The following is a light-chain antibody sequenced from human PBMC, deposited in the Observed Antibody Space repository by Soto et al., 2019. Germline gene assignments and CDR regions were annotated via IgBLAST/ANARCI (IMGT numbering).Light chain of an antibody. CDR2: GAS. Sequence: EIVLTQSPGTLSLSPGERATLSCRASQGVNRSYLAWYQQKPGQAPRLLIYGASSRATGIPDRFSGSGSGTDFTLTISRLEPEDFAVYYCQQYGSSPPITFGQGTRLEIK. CDR3: QQYGSSPPIT. CDR1: QGVNRSY. V-gene: IGKV3-20*01. J-gene: IGKJ5*01.